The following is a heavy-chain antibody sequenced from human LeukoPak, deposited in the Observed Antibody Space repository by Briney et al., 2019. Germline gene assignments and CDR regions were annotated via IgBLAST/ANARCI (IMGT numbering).Heavy chain of an antibody. CDR2: IYPGDSDT. D-gene: IGHD3-10*01. J-gene: IGHJ5*02. CDR1: GYSFTSYW. CDR3: ARRLGRESNPNWFDP. Sequence: GESLKIFCKGSGYSFTSYWIGWVRQMPGKGLEWMGIIYPGDSDTRYSPSFQGQVTISADKSISTAYLQWSSLKASDTAMYYCARRLGRESNPNWFDPWGQGTLVTVSS. V-gene: IGHV5-51*01.